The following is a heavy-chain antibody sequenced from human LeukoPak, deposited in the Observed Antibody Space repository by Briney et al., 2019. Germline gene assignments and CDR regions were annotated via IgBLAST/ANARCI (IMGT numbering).Heavy chain of an antibody. Sequence: GGSLRLSCAASGFTFDAMHWVRQAPGKGLEWVSLISWDGGRTYYADSVKGRFTISRDNSKNSLYLQTNSLRAEDTALYYCAKDKFDGSGSYYFDYWGQGTLVTVSS. CDR2: ISWDGGRT. CDR1: GFTFDA. D-gene: IGHD3-10*01. J-gene: IGHJ4*02. V-gene: IGHV3-43D*03. CDR3: AKDKFDGSGSYYFDY.